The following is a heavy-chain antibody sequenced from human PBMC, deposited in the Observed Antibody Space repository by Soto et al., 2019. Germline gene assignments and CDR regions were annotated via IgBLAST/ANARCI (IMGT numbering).Heavy chain of an antibody. D-gene: IGHD1-1*01. J-gene: IGHJ4*02. V-gene: IGHV3-23*01. Sequence: EVQLLESGGGLVLPGGSLGLSCAASGFTFSGSAMSWFRQAPGRGLEWVSTISGGGGHTYYADSVKGRFTISSDSSKNTLFLQMSRLRAEDTAVFYCAKSLAVGTNYFDSWGQGTLVTVSS. CDR3: AKSLAVGTNYFDS. CDR1: GFTFSGSA. CDR2: ISGGGGHT.